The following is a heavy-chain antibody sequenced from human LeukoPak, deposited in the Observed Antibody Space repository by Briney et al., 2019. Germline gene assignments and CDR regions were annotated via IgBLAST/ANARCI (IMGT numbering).Heavy chain of an antibody. Sequence: GGSLRLSCAASGFTFSSYEMNWVRQAPGKGLEWVSYISSSGSTIYYADSVKGRFTVSRDNAKNSLYLQLNSLRAEDTAVYYCARDGRHFSYYMDVWGKGTTVTISS. CDR1: GFTFSSYE. J-gene: IGHJ6*03. CDR3: ARDGRHFSYYMDV. CDR2: ISSSGSTI. V-gene: IGHV3-48*03.